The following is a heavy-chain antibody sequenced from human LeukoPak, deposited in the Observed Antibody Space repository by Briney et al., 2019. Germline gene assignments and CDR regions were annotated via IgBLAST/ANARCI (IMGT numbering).Heavy chain of an antibody. V-gene: IGHV3-21*01. CDR3: ARGRYCSSTSCYMGGGY. Sequence: PGGSLRLSCAASGFTFSSYSMNWVRQAPGKGLEWVSSISSSSSYIYYADSVKGRFTISRDNAKNSLYLQMNSLRAEDTAVYYCARGRYCSSTSCYMGGGYWGQGTLVTVSS. D-gene: IGHD2-2*02. J-gene: IGHJ4*02. CDR2: ISSSSSYI. CDR1: GFTFSSYS.